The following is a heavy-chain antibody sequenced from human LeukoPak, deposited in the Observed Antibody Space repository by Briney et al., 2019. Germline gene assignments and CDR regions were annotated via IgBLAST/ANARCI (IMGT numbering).Heavy chain of an antibody. J-gene: IGHJ3*02. D-gene: IGHD6-19*01. Sequence: GGSLRLSCAASGFTFSSYSMNWVRQAPGKGLEWVSSISSSSSYIYYADSLKGRITISGDNAKKSLYLQMNSLRAEDTAVYYCAREYSSGWYLAFDIWGQGTMVTVSS. V-gene: IGHV3-21*01. CDR2: ISSSSSYI. CDR3: AREYSSGWYLAFDI. CDR1: GFTFSSYS.